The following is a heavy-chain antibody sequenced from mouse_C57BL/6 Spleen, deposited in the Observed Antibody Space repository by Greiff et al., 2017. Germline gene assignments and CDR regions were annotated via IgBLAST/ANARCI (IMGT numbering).Heavy chain of an antibody. V-gene: IGHV2-5*01. D-gene: IGHD2-4*01. CDR3: AKYYDYSFAY. CDR2: IWRGGST. CDR1: GFSLTSYG. J-gene: IGHJ3*01. Sequence: VQLVESGPGLVQPSQSLSITCTVSGFSLTSYGVHWVRQSPGKGLEWLGGIWRGGSTDYNAAFMSRLGITKDNSKRQVFFKMNSLQADDTAIYYCAKYYDYSFAYWGQGTLVTVSA.